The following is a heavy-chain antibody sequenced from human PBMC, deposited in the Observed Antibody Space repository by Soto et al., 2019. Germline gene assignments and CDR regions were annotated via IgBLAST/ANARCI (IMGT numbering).Heavy chain of an antibody. CDR1: GFTFSSYA. D-gene: IGHD3-22*01. CDR3: AREGVGYYDSSGYSLYAFDI. Sequence: QVQLVESGGGVVQPGRSLRLSCAASGFTFSSYAMHWVRQAPGKGLEWVAVISYDGSNKYYADSVKGRFTISRDNSKNTLYLQMNSLRAEDTAVYYCAREGVGYYDSSGYSLYAFDIWGQGTMVIVSS. V-gene: IGHV3-30-3*01. J-gene: IGHJ3*02. CDR2: ISYDGSNK.